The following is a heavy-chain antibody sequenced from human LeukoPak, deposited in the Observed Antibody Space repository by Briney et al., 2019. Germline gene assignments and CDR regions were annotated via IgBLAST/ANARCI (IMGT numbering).Heavy chain of an antibody. V-gene: IGHV1-18*01. D-gene: IGHD3-22*01. J-gene: IGHJ3*02. Sequence: ASVKVSCKSSGYTFNSYGITWVRQAPGQGLEWMGWIHTYIGHTNYAQNLQGRVTMTTDTSTSTAYMELRSLRSDDTAVYYCASEYKYDSSGANAFDIWGQGTMVTVSS. CDR2: IHTYIGHT. CDR3: ASEYKYDSSGANAFDI. CDR1: GYTFNSYG.